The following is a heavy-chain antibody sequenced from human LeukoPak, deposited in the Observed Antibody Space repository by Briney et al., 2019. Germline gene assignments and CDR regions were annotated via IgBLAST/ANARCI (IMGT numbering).Heavy chain of an antibody. V-gene: IGHV4-34*01. CDR3: ARDGGGTTVTT. Sequence: SETLSPTCAVYSGSLSGYYWSWIRQPPGRGLEWIGEINRSGSANYNPSLKSRVTVSVDTSKNQFSLKLSSVTAADTAVYYCARDGGGTTVTTWGQGTLVTVSS. J-gene: IGHJ5*02. CDR1: SGSLSGYY. D-gene: IGHD4-11*01. CDR2: INRSGSA.